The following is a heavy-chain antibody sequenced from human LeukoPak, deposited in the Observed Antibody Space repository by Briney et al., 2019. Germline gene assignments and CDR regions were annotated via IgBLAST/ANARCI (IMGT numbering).Heavy chain of an antibody. Sequence: SETLSLTCAVYGGSFSGYYWSWIRQPPGKGLEWIGEINHSGSTNYNPSLKSRVTISVDTSKNQFSLKLSSVTAADTAVYYCARLAQSIAGMDYWGQGTLVTVSS. V-gene: IGHV4-34*01. J-gene: IGHJ4*02. CDR1: GGSFSGYY. D-gene: IGHD6-6*01. CDR2: INHSGST. CDR3: ARLAQSIAGMDY.